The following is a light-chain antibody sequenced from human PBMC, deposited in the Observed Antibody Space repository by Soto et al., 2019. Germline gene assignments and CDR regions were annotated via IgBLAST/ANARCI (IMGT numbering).Light chain of an antibody. CDR3: QQYGETPWT. CDR1: QSVSSN. Sequence: EIVMTRSPVTLSVSPGERATLSCRASQSVSSNLAWYQQKPGQAPRLLIYGASSRATAIPDRFSGSGSGTDFTLTISRLEPEDFAVYYCQQYGETPWTFGQGTKVDIK. J-gene: IGKJ1*01. CDR2: GAS. V-gene: IGKV3-20*01.